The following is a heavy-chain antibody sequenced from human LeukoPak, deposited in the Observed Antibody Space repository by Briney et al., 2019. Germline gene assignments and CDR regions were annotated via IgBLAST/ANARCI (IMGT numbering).Heavy chain of an antibody. D-gene: IGHD1-26*01. CDR1: GFTVSSNY. CDR3: ARESGSYYVVTLDY. V-gene: IGHV3-66*01. Sequence: GGSLRLSCAASGFTVSSNYMSWARQAPGEGLEWVSVIYSGGRTEYADSVKGRFTISRDNSKNTLYPQMNSLRAEDTAVYYCARESGSYYVVTLDYWGQGTLVTVCS. J-gene: IGHJ4*02. CDR2: IYSGGRT.